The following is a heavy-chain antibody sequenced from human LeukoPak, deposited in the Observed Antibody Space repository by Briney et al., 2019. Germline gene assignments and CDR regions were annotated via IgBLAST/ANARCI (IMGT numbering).Heavy chain of an antibody. CDR2: INPNSGGT. Sequence: ASVKVTCKASVYTFTGYYMHWVRQAPGQGLEWMGWINPNSGGTNYAQKFQGRVTMTRDTSISTAYMELGRLRSDDTAVYYCATLDYSSSAGHYYYYYIDVWGKGTTVTVSS. CDR3: ATLDYSSSAGHYYYYYIDV. J-gene: IGHJ6*03. CDR1: VYTFTGYY. V-gene: IGHV1-2*02. D-gene: IGHD6-6*01.